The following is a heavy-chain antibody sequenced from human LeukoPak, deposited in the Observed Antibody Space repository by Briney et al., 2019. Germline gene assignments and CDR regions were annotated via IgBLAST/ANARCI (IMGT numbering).Heavy chain of an antibody. D-gene: IGHD2-2*01. V-gene: IGHV4-59*08. CDR2: IYYSGST. CDR3: ARRVSCSSTSCYSKPGIFDY. CDR1: GGSVTSYY. J-gene: IGHJ4*02. Sequence: SETLSLTCTVSGGSVTSYYWNWIRQPPGKGLEWIGYIYYSGSTDYNPSLKSRVTVSVDTSKNQFSLKLSSVTAADTAVYYCARRVSCSSTSCYSKPGIFDYWGQGTLVTVSS.